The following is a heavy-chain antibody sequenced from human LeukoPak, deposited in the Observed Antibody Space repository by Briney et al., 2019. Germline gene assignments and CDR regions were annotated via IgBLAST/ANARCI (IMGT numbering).Heavy chain of an antibody. CDR1: GSTFDDYA. Sequence: GGSLRLSCAASGSTFDDYAMHWVRQAPGKGLEWVSGISWNSGSIGYADSVKGRFTISRDNAKNSLYLQMNSLRAEDTALYYCAKDRTYSSGWGDTQGYFDYWGQGTLVTVSS. V-gene: IGHV3-9*01. D-gene: IGHD6-19*01. J-gene: IGHJ4*02. CDR2: ISWNSGSI. CDR3: AKDRTYSSGWGDTQGYFDY.